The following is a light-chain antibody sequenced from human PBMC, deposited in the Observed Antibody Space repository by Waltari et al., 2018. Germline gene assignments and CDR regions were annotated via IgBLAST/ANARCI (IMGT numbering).Light chain of an antibody. CDR3: SSYTSTWV. Sequence: SALTQSASVSGSPGQSLTISCTGTSSAFAVFNYVSWYQQHPGKAPQLMIYDVSKRPSGVSNRFSGSKSGNTASLTISGLQAEDEADYYCSSYTSTWVFGGGTKLTVL. CDR2: DVS. CDR1: SSAFAVFNY. J-gene: IGLJ3*02. V-gene: IGLV2-14*01.